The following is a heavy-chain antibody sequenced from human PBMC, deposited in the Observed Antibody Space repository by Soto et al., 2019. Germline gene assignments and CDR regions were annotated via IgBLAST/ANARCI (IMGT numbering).Heavy chain of an antibody. J-gene: IGHJ4*02. CDR3: AKGRGGSGSLTPRVDF. D-gene: IGHD3-10*01. Sequence: EVQLLESGGGLVQAGGSLRLSCAASGFTFNNYAMTWVRQAPGKGLEWVSAISGGGDTTYYADSVKGRFTVSRDGSKNTLYLQMSSLRAEDTALYYCAKGRGGSGSLTPRVDFWGQGTLVTVSS. CDR1: GFTFNNYA. CDR2: ISGGGDTT. V-gene: IGHV3-23*01.